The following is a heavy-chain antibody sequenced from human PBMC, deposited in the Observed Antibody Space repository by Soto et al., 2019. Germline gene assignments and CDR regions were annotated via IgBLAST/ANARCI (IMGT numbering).Heavy chain of an antibody. V-gene: IGHV3-23*01. CDR3: AKDTSGWTENYFNS. CDR2: ISGRGTDT. Sequence: VLLLESGGDLVQPGGSLRLSCAASGFTFKHYAMSWVRQAPGKRLEWISGISGRGTDTYYADSVKGRFTISRDISQSTMFLQMNSLRAEDTAVYYCAKDTSGWTENYFNSWGQGTLVTVSS. D-gene: IGHD6-19*01. J-gene: IGHJ4*02. CDR1: GFTFKHYA.